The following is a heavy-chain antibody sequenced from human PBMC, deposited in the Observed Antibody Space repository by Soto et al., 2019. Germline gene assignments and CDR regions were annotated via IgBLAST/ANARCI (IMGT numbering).Heavy chain of an antibody. CDR3: ARGSSSWYRGGSFDY. D-gene: IGHD6-13*01. CDR1: GGSFRGYY. J-gene: IGHJ4*02. V-gene: IGHV4-34*01. CDR2: INHSGST. Sequence: SETLSLTCAVYGGSFRGYYWSWIRQPPGKGLEWIGEINHSGSTNYNPSLKSRVTISVDTSKNQFSLKLSSVTAADTAVYYCARGSSSWYRGGSFDYWGQGTLVTV.